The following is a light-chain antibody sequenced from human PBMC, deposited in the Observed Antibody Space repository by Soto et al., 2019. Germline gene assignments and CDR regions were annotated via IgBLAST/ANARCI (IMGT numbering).Light chain of an antibody. CDR2: AAS. CDR3: QQYYSFPLT. Sequence: DIQLTQSPSSVSASVGDTVTITCRSSQALNGRLAWLQQQPGRAPELLIYAASTLQSGVPSRFSGSGSGTDFTLTISCLQSEDFATYYCQQYYSFPLTFGGGTKVEIK. CDR1: QALNGR. J-gene: IGKJ4*01. V-gene: IGKV1-12*01.